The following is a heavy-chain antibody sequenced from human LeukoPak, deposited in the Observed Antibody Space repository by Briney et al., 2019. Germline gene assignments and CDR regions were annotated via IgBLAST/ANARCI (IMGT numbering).Heavy chain of an antibody. D-gene: IGHD3-3*01. CDR2: INHSGST. Sequence: SETLSLTCAVYGGSFSGYYWSWIRQPPGKGLEWIGEINHSGSTNYNPSLKSRVTISVDTSKNQFSLKLSSVTAADTSVYYCARGLDFWSGYHFDYWGQGTLVTVSS. J-gene: IGHJ4*02. CDR1: GGSFSGYY. CDR3: ARGLDFWSGYHFDY. V-gene: IGHV4-34*01.